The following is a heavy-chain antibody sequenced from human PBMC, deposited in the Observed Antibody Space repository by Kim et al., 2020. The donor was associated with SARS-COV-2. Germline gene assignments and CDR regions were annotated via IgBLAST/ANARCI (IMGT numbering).Heavy chain of an antibody. CDR3: AKVAPGTFYRSFDY. Sequence: NPSLKSRVTKSLDTSKNQFYLKLSSVTDADTAVYYCAKVAPGTFYRSFDYWGLGTLVTVSS. D-gene: IGHD1-26*01. V-gene: IGHV4-30-2*04. J-gene: IGHJ4*02.